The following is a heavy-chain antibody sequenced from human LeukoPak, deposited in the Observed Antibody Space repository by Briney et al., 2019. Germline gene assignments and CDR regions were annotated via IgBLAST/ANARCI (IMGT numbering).Heavy chain of an antibody. Sequence: SETLSLTCTVSGGSISSYYWSWIRQPPGKGLEWIGYIYYSGSTNYNPSLKSRVTISVDTSKNQFSLKLSSVTAADTAVYYCARVGPGAYYDFWSGYNNWFDPWGQGTLVTVSS. CDR1: GGSISSYY. CDR3: ARVGPGAYYDFWSGYNNWFDP. V-gene: IGHV4-59*01. D-gene: IGHD3-3*01. CDR2: IYYSGST. J-gene: IGHJ5*02.